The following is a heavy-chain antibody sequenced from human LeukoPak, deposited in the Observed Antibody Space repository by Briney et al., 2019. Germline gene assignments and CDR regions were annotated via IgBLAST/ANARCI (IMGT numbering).Heavy chain of an antibody. CDR2: IWYDGSNK. J-gene: IGHJ6*02. CDR3: ARGRSPLYDFWSGPAGV. Sequence: GGSLRLSCAASGFTFSSYGMHWVRQAPGKGLEWVAVIWYDGSNKYYADSVKGRFTISRDNSKNTLYLQMNSLRAEDMAVYYCARGRSPLYDFWSGPAGVWGQGTTVTVSS. D-gene: IGHD3-3*01. CDR1: GFTFSSYG. V-gene: IGHV3-33*01.